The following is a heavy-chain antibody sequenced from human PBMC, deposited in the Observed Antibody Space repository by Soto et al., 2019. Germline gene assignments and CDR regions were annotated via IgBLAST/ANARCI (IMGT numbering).Heavy chain of an antibody. CDR3: ASVPLKGPGNRYYFDF. J-gene: IGHJ4*02. CDR1: GFTFSSCG. CDR2: ISNSGGST. D-gene: IGHD6-6*01. Sequence: EVQLLESGGGLVQPGGSLRLSCAASGFTFSSCGMSWVRQAPGKGLEWVSAISNSGGSTYYADSVKGRFTISRDNSKNTLYLQMNRLRAEDTDVYSCASVPLKGPGNRYYFDFWGQGTLVTVSS. V-gene: IGHV3-23*01.